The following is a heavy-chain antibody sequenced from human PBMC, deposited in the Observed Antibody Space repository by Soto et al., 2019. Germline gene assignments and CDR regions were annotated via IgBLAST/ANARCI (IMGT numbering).Heavy chain of an antibody. CDR1: GYTFTGYY. CDR2: INPNSGGT. Sequence: ASVKVSCKASGYTFTGYYIHWVRQAPLQGLEWMVCINPNSGGTNYAQKFQGLVTMTRDTSISTAYMELSRLRSDDTAVYYCARDGSGSYAYYGMEVWGQGTTVTVSS. CDR3: ARDGSGSYAYYGMEV. V-gene: IGHV1-2*04. D-gene: IGHD3-10*01. J-gene: IGHJ6*02.